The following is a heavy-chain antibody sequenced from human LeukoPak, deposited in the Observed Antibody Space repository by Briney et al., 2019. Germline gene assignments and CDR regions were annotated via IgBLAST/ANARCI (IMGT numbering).Heavy chain of an antibody. CDR3: AVSPGLVPAAIIFPPRDPARYYYMDV. CDR1: GGTFSSYA. J-gene: IGHJ6*03. Sequence: SVKVSCKASGGTFSSYAISWVRQAPGQGLEWMGGIIPIFGTANYAQKFQGRVTITTDESTSTAYMELSSLRSEDTAVYYCAVSPGLVPAAIIFPPRDPARYYYMDVWGKGTTVTVSS. CDR2: IIPIFGTA. V-gene: IGHV1-69*05. D-gene: IGHD2-2*01.